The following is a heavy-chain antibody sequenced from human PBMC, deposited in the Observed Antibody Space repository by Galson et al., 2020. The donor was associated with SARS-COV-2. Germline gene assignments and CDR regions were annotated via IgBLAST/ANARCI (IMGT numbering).Heavy chain of an antibody. Sequence: SATLSLTCAVSGYSIINNYFWAWVRQTPGKGLEWIGSIFHNGRTYYTPSLKSRVTISIDSSKNQFSLNLNSVTAADTAVYYCARHDCGDATCYFNWFDLWGQGTLVTVSS. CDR2: IFHNGRT. D-gene: IGHD2-21*01. J-gene: IGHJ5*02. CDR1: GYSIINNYF. CDR3: ARHDCGDATCYFNWFDL. V-gene: IGHV4-38-2*01.